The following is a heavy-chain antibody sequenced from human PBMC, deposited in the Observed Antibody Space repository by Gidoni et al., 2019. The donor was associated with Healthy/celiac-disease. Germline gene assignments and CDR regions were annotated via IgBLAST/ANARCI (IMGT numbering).Heavy chain of an antibody. Sequence: EVQLLESGGGLVQPGGSRKLSCAAAGFTFSSYSMSWVRQAPGKGLEWVSAIIGSGGSTYYADTVKGRFTISRDNSKNTLYLQMNSLRAEDTAVYYCAKDDYGDYEYYFDYWGQGTLVTVSS. D-gene: IGHD4-17*01. J-gene: IGHJ4*02. CDR2: IIGSGGST. CDR3: AKDDYGDYEYYFDY. CDR1: GFTFSSYS. V-gene: IGHV3-23*01.